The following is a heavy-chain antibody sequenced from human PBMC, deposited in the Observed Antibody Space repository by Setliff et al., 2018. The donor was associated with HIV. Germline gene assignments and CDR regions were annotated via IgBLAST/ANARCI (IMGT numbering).Heavy chain of an antibody. D-gene: IGHD1-7*01. V-gene: IGHV1-18*04. J-gene: IGHJ4*02. CDR2: ISAYNGNT. Sequence: ASVKVSCKPSGFTFTGYYLHWVRQAPGQGLEWMGWISAYNGNTNYAQKFQGRVTMTRDTSTSTAYMELRSLRSDDTAVYYCARVWDWNYDLGYWGQGTLVTVSS. CDR3: ARVWDWNYDLGY. CDR1: GFTFTGYY.